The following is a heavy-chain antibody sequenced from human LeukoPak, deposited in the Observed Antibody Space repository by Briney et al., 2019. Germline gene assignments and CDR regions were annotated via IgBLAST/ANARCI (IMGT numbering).Heavy chain of an antibody. D-gene: IGHD3-10*01. CDR1: GFTFDDYA. Sequence: GGSLRLSCSASGFTFDDYAMHWVRQAPGKGLEWVSGISWNSGIIAYADSVKGRFTISRDNAKKSLYLQVNSLRAEDTALYHRAKDRGVRTQSIYHMDVWGKGTTVTVSS. J-gene: IGHJ6*03. CDR3: AKDRGVRTQSIYHMDV. CDR2: ISWNSGII. V-gene: IGHV3-9*01.